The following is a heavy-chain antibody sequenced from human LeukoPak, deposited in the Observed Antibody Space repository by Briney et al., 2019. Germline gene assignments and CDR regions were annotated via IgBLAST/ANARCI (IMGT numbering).Heavy chain of an antibody. J-gene: IGHJ4*02. CDR2: INVGSYKT. Sequence: ASVKVSCKASGYTFTAHAIHWVRQAPGQRPEWMGWINVGSYKTRYSQNFQDRVTFTRDTSTSTVYMELRSLRSDDTAAYYCARDYYDILTGYYNFDYWGQGTLVTVSS. CDR1: GYTFTAHA. D-gene: IGHD3-9*01. CDR3: ARDYYDILTGYYNFDY. V-gene: IGHV1-3*01.